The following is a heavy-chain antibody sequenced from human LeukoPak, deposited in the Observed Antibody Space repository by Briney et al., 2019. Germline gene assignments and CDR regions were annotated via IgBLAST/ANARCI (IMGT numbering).Heavy chain of an antibody. CDR1: GYTFTSYY. J-gene: IGHJ4*02. V-gene: IGHV1-46*01. Sequence: ASVKVSCKASGYTFTSYYMHWVRQAPGQGLEWMGIINPSGGSTSYAQKFQGRVTMTRDTSTSTVYMELSSLRSEDTAVYYCARDQADPTGSGYDYDYWGQGTLVTVSS. CDR3: ARDQADPTGSGYDYDY. D-gene: IGHD5-12*01. CDR2: INPSGGST.